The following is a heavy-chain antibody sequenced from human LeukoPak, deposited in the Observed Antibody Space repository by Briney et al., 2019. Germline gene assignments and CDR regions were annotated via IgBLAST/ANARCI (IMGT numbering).Heavy chain of an antibody. CDR3: VAGQLLWNYFDY. CDR1: GFTVSSKY. Sequence: GGSLRLSCAASGFTVSSKYMIWVRRAPGKGLEWVSVLYSGGSTYYADSVKGRFTISRDNSKNTLYLQMNSLRPEDTAVYYCVAGQLLWNYFDYWGQGTLVTVSS. J-gene: IGHJ4*02. D-gene: IGHD2-2*01. CDR2: LYSGGST. V-gene: IGHV3-66*02.